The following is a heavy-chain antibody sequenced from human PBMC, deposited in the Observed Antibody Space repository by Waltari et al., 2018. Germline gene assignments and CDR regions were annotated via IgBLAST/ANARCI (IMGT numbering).Heavy chain of an antibody. CDR2: MNPNSGNT. D-gene: IGHD5-18*01. CDR1: GYTFTSYD. CDR3: ARARGTNRGYSYGLGLSTGY. J-gene: IGHJ4*02. Sequence: QVQLVQSGAEVKKPGASVKVSCQASGYTFTSYDINWVRQATGQGLEGMGWMNPNSGNTGYAQKFQGRVTRTRNTSISTAYMGLSSLRSEDTAVYYCARARGTNRGYSYGLGLSTGYWDQGTLVTVSS. V-gene: IGHV1-8*01.